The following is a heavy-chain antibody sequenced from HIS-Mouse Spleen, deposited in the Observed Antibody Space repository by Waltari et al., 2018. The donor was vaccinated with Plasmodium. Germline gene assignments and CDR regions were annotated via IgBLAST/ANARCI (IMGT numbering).Heavy chain of an antibody. CDR3: ARADVDIVATLRFDAFDI. V-gene: IGHV5-51*03. J-gene: IGHJ3*02. Sequence: EVQLVQSGAEVKKPGESLKISCKGSGYSFTSYWIGWVRQMPGKGLEWMGIIYPGDSDTRYSPSFQGQVTISADKSISTAYLQWSSLKASDTAMYYCARADVDIVATLRFDAFDIWGQGTIVTVSS. CDR2: IYPGDSDT. D-gene: IGHD5-12*01. CDR1: GYSFTSYW.